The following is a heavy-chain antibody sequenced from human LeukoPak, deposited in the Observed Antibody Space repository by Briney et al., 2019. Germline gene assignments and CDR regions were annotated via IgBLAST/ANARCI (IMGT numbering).Heavy chain of an antibody. Sequence: SETLSLTCTVSGGSISSGSYYWSWVRQPAGKGLEWIERIYTSGSTNYNPSLKSRVTISVDTSKNQFSLKLSSVTAADTAVYYCARENGGGVVDYWGQGTLVTVSS. CDR3: ARENGGGVVDY. CDR2: IYTSGST. CDR1: GGSISSGSYY. D-gene: IGHD2-8*02. J-gene: IGHJ4*02. V-gene: IGHV4-61*02.